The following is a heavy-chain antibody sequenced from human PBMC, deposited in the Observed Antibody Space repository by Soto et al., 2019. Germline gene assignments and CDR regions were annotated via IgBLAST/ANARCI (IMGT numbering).Heavy chain of an antibody. V-gene: IGHV4-39*01. CDR1: GGSISSSSYY. Sequence: QLQLQESGPGLVKPSETLSLTCSVSGGSISSSSYYWGWIRQPPGKGVKWIGTIDYSGSTYYNPSLKSRVTISVDTSKNQFSLKLSSVTAADTAVYYCASSDGGSTIDYWGQGALVTVSS. CDR2: IDYSGST. J-gene: IGHJ4*02. CDR3: ASSDGGSTIDY.